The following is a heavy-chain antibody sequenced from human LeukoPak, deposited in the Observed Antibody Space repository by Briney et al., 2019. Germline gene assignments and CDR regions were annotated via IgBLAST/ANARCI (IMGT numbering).Heavy chain of an antibody. V-gene: IGHV3-23*01. Sequence: GGSLRLSCAASGFTFSSYAMTWVRQAPGKGLEWVSIISGSGGSTSHADSVKGRFTISRDNSKNTLYLQMNSLRAGDTALYYCAKPYSGTILTGWFDPWGQGTLVTVSP. CDR1: GFTFSSYA. D-gene: IGHD3-9*01. J-gene: IGHJ5*02. CDR3: AKPYSGTILTGWFDP. CDR2: ISGSGGST.